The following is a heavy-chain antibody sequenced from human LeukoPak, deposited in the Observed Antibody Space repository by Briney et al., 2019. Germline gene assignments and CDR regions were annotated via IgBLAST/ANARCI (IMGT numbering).Heavy chain of an antibody. CDR3: ATLEMATIRAFDI. J-gene: IGHJ3*02. V-gene: IGHV3-23*01. D-gene: IGHD5-24*01. CDR2: ISGSGGST. Sequence: GGSLRLSCAASGFTFSSYATSWVRQAPGKGLEWVSAISGSGGSTYYADSVKGRFTISRDNSKNTLYLQMNSLRAEDTAVYYCATLEMATIRAFDIWGQGTMVTVSS. CDR1: GFTFSSYA.